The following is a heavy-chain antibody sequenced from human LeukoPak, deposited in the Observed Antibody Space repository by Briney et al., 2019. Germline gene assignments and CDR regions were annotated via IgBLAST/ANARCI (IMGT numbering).Heavy chain of an antibody. CDR3: ASSPFFICSSTSCSYYYYGMDV. J-gene: IGHJ6*02. Sequence: SETLSLTCAVYGGSFSGYYWSWIRQPPGKGLEWIGEINHSGSTNYNPSLKSRVTISVDTSKNQFSLKLSSVTAADTAVYYCASSPFFICSSTSCSYYYYGMDVWGQGTTVTVSS. CDR2: INHSGST. V-gene: IGHV4-34*01. CDR1: GGSFSGYY. D-gene: IGHD2-2*01.